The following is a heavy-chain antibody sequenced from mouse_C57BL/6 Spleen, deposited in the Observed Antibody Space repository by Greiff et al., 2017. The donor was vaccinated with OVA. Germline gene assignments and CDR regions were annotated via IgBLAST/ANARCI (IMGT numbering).Heavy chain of an antibody. CDR3: ARGSYYGSSYGFAY. CDR1: GYSITSGYY. J-gene: IGHJ3*01. V-gene: IGHV3-6*01. D-gene: IGHD1-1*01. Sequence: EVQLQQSGPGLVKPSQSLSLTCSVTGYSITSGYYWNWLRQFPGNKLEWMGYISYDGSNNYNPSLKNRISITRDTSKNQFFLKLNSVTTEDTATYYCARGSYYGSSYGFAYWGQGTLVTVSA. CDR2: ISYDGSN.